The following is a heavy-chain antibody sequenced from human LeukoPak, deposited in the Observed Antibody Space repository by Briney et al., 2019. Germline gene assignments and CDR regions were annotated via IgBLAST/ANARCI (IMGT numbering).Heavy chain of an antibody. CDR2: VYYSGST. CDR3: ARQLYIGSGRGGFDK. V-gene: IGHV4-59*08. CDR1: GGSIGSYF. Sequence: SETLSLTCIVSGGSIGSYFWNWIRQPPGKGLEWIGYVYYSGSTNYNPSLKSRVTISVDTSKNQFSLKLSSVTAADTAVYYCARQLYIGSGRGGFDKGGQGTMVTVSS. J-gene: IGHJ3*02. D-gene: IGHD2-15*01.